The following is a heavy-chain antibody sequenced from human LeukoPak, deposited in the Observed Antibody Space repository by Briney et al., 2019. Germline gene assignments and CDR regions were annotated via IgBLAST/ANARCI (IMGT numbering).Heavy chain of an antibody. Sequence: PSETLSLTCAVSGYSISRGYSWGWSRQPPGKGLEWIGNSYHSESTHYNPSLKSRVTISADTSKNQFSLKLTSVTAADTAVYYCARFDHVWETHGMGAFDLWGQGTMVTVSS. CDR1: GYSISRGYS. J-gene: IGHJ3*01. CDR3: ARFDHVWETHGMGAFDL. V-gene: IGHV4-38-2*01. CDR2: SYHSEST. D-gene: IGHD3-16*01.